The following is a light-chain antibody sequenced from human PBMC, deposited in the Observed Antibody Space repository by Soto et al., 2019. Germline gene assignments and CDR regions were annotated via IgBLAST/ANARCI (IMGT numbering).Light chain of an antibody. CDR3: QQYQNWSWT. Sequence: ETVMTQSPATLSVSPGEGATLSCRASQSITTNLAWYQQKPGQAPRLLIYGASTRATGIPARFSGSGSGIDFTLTISSLQSEDFALYFCQQYQNWSWTFGQGTKVEIK. J-gene: IGKJ1*01. CDR2: GAS. CDR1: QSITTN. V-gene: IGKV3-15*01.